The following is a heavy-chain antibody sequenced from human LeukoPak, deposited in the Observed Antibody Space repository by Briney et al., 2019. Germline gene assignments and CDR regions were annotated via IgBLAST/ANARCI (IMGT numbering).Heavy chain of an antibody. CDR2: ISGSGGST. Sequence: PGGSLRLSCAASGFTFSSYAMSWVRQAPGKGLEWVSAISGSGGSTYYADSVKGRFTISRDNSKNTLYLQMNSLRAEDTAVYYCAREKGGSGYYYYYMDVWGKGTTVTISS. CDR3: AREKGGSGYYYYYMDV. V-gene: IGHV3-23*01. D-gene: IGHD3-10*01. J-gene: IGHJ6*03. CDR1: GFTFSSYA.